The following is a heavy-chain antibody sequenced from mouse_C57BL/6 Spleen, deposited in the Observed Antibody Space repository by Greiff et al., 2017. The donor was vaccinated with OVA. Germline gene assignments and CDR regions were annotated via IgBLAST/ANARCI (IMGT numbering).Heavy chain of an antibody. CDR3: ARGIDSSGYVDY. J-gene: IGHJ2*01. D-gene: IGHD3-2*02. Sequence: QVQLKQPGAELVMPGASVKLSCKASGYTFTSYWMHWVKQRPGQGLEWIGEIDPSDSYTNYNQKFKGKSTLTVDKSSSTAYMQLSSLTSEDSAVYYCARGIDSSGYVDYWGQGTTLTVSS. V-gene: IGHV1-69*01. CDR2: IDPSDSYT. CDR1: GYTFTSYW.